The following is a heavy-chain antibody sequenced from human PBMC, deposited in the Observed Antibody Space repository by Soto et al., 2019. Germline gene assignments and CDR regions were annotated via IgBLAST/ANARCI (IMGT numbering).Heavy chain of an antibody. CDR3: ARQTDYYYTFDAFDI. CDR1: GCSISSGSYY. D-gene: IGHD3-16*01. V-gene: IGHV4-39*01. J-gene: IGHJ3*02. Sequence: SENLSLTCTVPGCSISSGSYYWVWFRQPPGKGLEWIGNVYYSGSTNYNPSLESRVTISVDTSKNQFSLKLSSVTAADTAVYYCARQTDYYYTFDAFDIWGQGTMVT. CDR2: VYYSGST.